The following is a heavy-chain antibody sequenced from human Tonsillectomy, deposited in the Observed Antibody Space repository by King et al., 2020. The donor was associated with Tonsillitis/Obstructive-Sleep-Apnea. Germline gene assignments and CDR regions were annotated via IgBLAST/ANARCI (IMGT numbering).Heavy chain of an antibody. J-gene: IGHJ2*01. CDR3: ARGRGGTTTLHWYFDL. V-gene: IGHV4-59*01. Sequence: QLQESGPGLVKPSETLSLTCTVSGGSISSYYWSWIRQPPGKGLEGIGYIYYSGSTNYNPSLKSRVTISVDTSKNQFSLKLSSVTAADTAVYYCARGRGGTTTLHWYFDLWGRGTLVTVSS. CDR2: IYYSGST. CDR1: GGSISSYY. D-gene: IGHD1-1*01.